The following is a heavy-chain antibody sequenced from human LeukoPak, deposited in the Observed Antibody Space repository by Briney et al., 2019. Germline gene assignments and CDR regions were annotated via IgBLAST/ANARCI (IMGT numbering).Heavy chain of an antibody. Sequence: SVKVSCKASGYTFTSYGISWVRQAPGQGLEWMGWISAYNGNTNYAQKLQGRVTMTTDTSTSTAYMELRSLGSDDTAVYYCARDRYYDSSGNYDYWGQGTLVTVSS. CDR1: GYTFTSYG. V-gene: IGHV1-18*01. D-gene: IGHD3-22*01. J-gene: IGHJ4*02. CDR3: ARDRYYDSSGNYDY. CDR2: ISAYNGNT.